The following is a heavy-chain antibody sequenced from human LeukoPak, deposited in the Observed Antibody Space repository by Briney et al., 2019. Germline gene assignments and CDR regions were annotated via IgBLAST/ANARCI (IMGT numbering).Heavy chain of an antibody. V-gene: IGHV3-30*04. Sequence: QPGRSLRLSCATSGFTFSMCSMHWVRLAPGKGLEWLAGISFDGANKFSGDSVKGRFSISRDNSKNTLYLQMNSLGLDDTAVYFCARGRAGIAAAGFDYWGQGTLVTVSS. J-gene: IGHJ4*02. CDR3: ARGRAGIAAAGFDY. CDR1: GFTFSMCS. CDR2: ISFDGANK. D-gene: IGHD6-13*01.